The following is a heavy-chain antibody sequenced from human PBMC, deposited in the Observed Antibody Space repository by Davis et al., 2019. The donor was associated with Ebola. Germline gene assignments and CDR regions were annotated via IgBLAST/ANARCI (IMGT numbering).Heavy chain of an antibody. CDR2: IYPGDSDT. Sequence: PGGSLRLSCKGFGYSFNNHWIGWVRQLPGKGLEWMGIIYPGDSDTRYSPSFQGQVTMSADKSISTAYLHWSSLKASDTAMYYCAITAMDTFFDYWGQGTLVTVSS. CDR1: GYSFNNHW. J-gene: IGHJ4*02. D-gene: IGHD5-18*01. CDR3: AITAMDTFFDY. V-gene: IGHV5-51*01.